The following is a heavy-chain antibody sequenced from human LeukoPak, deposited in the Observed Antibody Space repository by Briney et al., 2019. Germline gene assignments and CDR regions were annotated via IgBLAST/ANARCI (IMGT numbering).Heavy chain of an antibody. CDR2: INSDGSST. CDR3: ARDTNHAFDI. V-gene: IGHV3-74*01. CDR1: GFTFSRYW. D-gene: IGHD2-8*01. J-gene: IGHJ3*02. Sequence: SGGSLRLSCAASGFTFSRYWMHGVRQAPGKGLVWVSRINSDGSSTSYADSVKGRFTISRDNAKNTLYLQVNSLTAEDTAMYYCARDTNHAFDIWGQGTMVTVSS.